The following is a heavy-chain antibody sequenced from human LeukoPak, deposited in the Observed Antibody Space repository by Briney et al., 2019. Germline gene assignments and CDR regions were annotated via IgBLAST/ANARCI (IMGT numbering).Heavy chain of an antibody. Sequence: SETLPLTCAVYGGSFSGYYWSWIRQPPGKGLEWIGEINHSGSTNYNPSLKSRVTISVDTSKNQFSLKLSSVTAADTAVYYCARGGIAAAEWGQGTLVTVSS. J-gene: IGHJ4*02. CDR1: GGSFSGYY. D-gene: IGHD6-13*01. V-gene: IGHV4-34*01. CDR3: ARGGIAAAE. CDR2: INHSGST.